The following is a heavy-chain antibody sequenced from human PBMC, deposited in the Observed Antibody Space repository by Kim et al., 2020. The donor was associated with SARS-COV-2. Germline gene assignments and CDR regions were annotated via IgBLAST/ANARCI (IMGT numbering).Heavy chain of an antibody. V-gene: IGHV5-10-1*01. Sequence: GESLKISCKGSGYSFTSYWISWVRQMPGKGLEWMGRIDPSDSYTNYSPSFQGHVTISADKSISTAYLQWSSLKASDTAMYYCARREEGTAPDFDYWGQGTLVTVSS. CDR2: IDPSDSYT. J-gene: IGHJ4*02. CDR3: ARREEGTAPDFDY. CDR1: GYSFTSYW.